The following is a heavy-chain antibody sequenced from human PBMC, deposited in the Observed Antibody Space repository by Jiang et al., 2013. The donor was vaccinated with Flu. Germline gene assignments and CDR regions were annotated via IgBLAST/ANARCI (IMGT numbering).Heavy chain of an antibody. CDR3: ARDQGSSPIVVVPAAWDDYYYGMDV. J-gene: IGHJ6*02. D-gene: IGHD2-2*01. V-gene: IGHV1-46*03. Sequence: SGAEVKKPGASVKVSCKASGYTFTSYYMHWVRQAPGQGLEWMGIINPSGGSTSYAQKFQGRVTMTRDTSTSTVYMELSSLRSEDTAVYYCARDQGSSPIVVVPAAWDDYYYGMDVWGQGTTVTVSS. CDR1: GYTFTSYY. CDR2: INPSGGST.